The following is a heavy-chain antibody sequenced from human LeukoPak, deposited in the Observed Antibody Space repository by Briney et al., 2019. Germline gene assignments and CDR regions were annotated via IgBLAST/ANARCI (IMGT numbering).Heavy chain of an antibody. CDR1: GFTFSNYA. V-gene: IGHV3-23*01. J-gene: IGHJ6*02. CDR2: ISGSGGST. D-gene: IGHD3-16*01. Sequence: GGSLRLFCAASGFTFSNYAMSWVRQAPGKGLEWVSGISGSGGSTYYADSVKGHFTISRDNAKNSLYLQMSNLRAEDTAVYFCARGGGLDVWGQGATVTVSS. CDR3: ARGGGLDV.